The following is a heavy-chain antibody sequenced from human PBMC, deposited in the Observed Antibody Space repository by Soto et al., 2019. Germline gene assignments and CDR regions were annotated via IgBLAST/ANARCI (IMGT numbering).Heavy chain of an antibody. V-gene: IGHV4-31*02. CDR3: GRDVTSNHTFFDL. Sequence: QVQLQESGPGLVKPSQTLSLTCTVSGGSLKSGGYYWSWVRQHPGRGLEWIGYIYYTGRIYYNPSLEDRLACSLDTSKNQFSLRLSSVTAADTAVYYCGRDVTSNHTFFDLWGHGTLVTVSS. J-gene: IGHJ5*02. CDR1: GGSLKSGGYY. CDR2: IYYTGRI. D-gene: IGHD2-2*01.